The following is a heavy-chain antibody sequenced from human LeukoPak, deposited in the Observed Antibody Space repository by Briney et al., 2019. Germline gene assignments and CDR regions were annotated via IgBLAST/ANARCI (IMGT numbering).Heavy chain of an antibody. CDR3: ARVVKVKDYYYYMDV. CDR2: IIPILGIA. Sequence: SVKVSCKASGGTFSSYTISWVRQATGQGIEWMGRIIPILGIANYAQKFQGRVTITADKSTSTAYMELSSLRSEDTAVYYCARVVKVKDYYYYMDVWGKGTTVTVSS. D-gene: IGHD3-22*01. CDR1: GGTFSSYT. V-gene: IGHV1-69*02. J-gene: IGHJ6*03.